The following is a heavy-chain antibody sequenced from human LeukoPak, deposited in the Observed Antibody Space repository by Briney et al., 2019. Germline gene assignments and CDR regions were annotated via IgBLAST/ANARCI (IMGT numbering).Heavy chain of an antibody. D-gene: IGHD3-10*01. CDR1: GGSFSGYY. Sequence: PSETLSLTCAVYGGSFSGYYWSWLRQPPGKGLERIGEINHSGSTNYNPSLKSRVTISVDTSKNQFSLKLSSVTAADTAVYYCARGGTMVRGVIPPPLNWFDPWGQGTLVTVSS. CDR3: ARGGTMVRGVIPPPLNWFDP. CDR2: INHSGST. J-gene: IGHJ5*02. V-gene: IGHV4-34*01.